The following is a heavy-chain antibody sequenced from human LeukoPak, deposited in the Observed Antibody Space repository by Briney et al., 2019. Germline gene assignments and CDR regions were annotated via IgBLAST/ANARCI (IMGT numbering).Heavy chain of an antibody. CDR1: GGSISSYY. CDR2: IYYSGST. Sequence: PSETLSLTCTVSGGSISSYYWSWIRQPPGKGLEWIGYIYYSGSTNYNPSLKSRVTISVDTSKNQFSLKLSSVTAADTAVYYCARGGVEYSSSWYTYYYGMDVWGQGTTVTASS. D-gene: IGHD6-13*01. J-gene: IGHJ6*02. V-gene: IGHV4-59*01. CDR3: ARGGVEYSSSWYTYYYGMDV.